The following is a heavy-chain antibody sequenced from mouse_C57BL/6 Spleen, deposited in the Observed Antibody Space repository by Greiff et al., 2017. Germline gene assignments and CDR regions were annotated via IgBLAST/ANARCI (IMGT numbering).Heavy chain of an antibody. CDR1: GYTFTDYE. CDR2: IDPETGGT. V-gene: IGHV1-15*01. D-gene: IGHD1-1*01. Sequence: QVQLKQSGAELVRPGASVTLSCKASGYTFTDYEMHWVKQTPVHGLEWIGAIDPETGGTAYNQKFKGKAILTADKSSSTAYMELRSLTSEDSAVYYCTRDGSSYGYGGQGTTLTVSS. J-gene: IGHJ2*01. CDR3: TRDGSSYGY.